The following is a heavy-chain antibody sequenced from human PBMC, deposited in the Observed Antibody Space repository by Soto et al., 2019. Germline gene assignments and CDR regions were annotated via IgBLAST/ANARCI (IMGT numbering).Heavy chain of an antibody. CDR3: ARDRYCSGGSCYPRPWFDP. V-gene: IGHV1-18*01. CDR2: ISAYNGNT. D-gene: IGHD2-15*01. Sequence: ASVKVSCKASGYTFTSYGISWVRQAPGQGLEWMGWISAYNGNTNYAQKLQGRVTMTTDTSTSTAYMELRSLRSDDTAVYYCARDRYCSGGSCYPRPWFDPWGQGTLVTVSS. J-gene: IGHJ5*02. CDR1: GYTFTSYG.